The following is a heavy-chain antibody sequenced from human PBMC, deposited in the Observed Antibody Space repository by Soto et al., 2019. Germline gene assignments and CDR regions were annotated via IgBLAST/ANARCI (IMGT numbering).Heavy chain of an antibody. D-gene: IGHD6-19*01. V-gene: IGHV1-2*02. J-gene: IGHJ4*02. Sequence: QVQLVQSGAGVEKPGASMKVSCKASGYTFTAYYIHWVRQAPGQGLEWMGWINPNSGGTNSAQKLKCRVTLTLDTAISTAYMDLSRLRSDDTAVYYCAREIEVAGSRSFDYWGQGTLVTVSS. CDR2: INPNSGGT. CDR3: AREIEVAGSRSFDY. CDR1: GYTFTAYY.